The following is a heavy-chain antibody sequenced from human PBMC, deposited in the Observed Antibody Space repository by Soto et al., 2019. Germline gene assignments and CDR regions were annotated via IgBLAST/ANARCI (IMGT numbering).Heavy chain of an antibody. V-gene: IGHV4-34*01. Sequence: QVQLQQWGAGLLKPSETLSLTCAVYGGSFSGYYWSWIRQPPGKGLEWIGEINHSGSTNYNPSLKSRVTISVDTSKNQFSLKLSSVTAADTAVYYCARMGHYYAGRYWGQGTLVTVSS. CDR1: GGSFSGYY. J-gene: IGHJ4*02. D-gene: IGHD3-10*01. CDR2: INHSGST. CDR3: ARMGHYYAGRY.